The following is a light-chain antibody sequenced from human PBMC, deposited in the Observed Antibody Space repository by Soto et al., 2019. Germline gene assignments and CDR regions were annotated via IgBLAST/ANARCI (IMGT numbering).Light chain of an antibody. CDR3: TSYAGSNIWV. Sequence: QSALTQPPSASGSPGQSVTISCTGTSSDVGAYNCVSWYQQYPGKAPKLMIYEVSKRPSGVPDRFSGSKSGKTASLTVSGLQPEDEADYYCTSYAGSNIWVFGGGTKLTVL. J-gene: IGLJ3*02. CDR2: EVS. V-gene: IGLV2-8*01. CDR1: SSDVGAYNC.